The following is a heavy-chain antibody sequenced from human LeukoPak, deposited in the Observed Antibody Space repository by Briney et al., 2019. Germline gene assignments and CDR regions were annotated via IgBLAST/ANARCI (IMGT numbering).Heavy chain of an antibody. Sequence: GRSLRLSCAASGFTFSSYGMHWVRQASGKGLEWVAVIWYDGSDKYYADSVKGRFTISRDNSKNTLYLQMNSLRAEDTAVYCCARDKGRGAFDIWGQGTMVTVSS. V-gene: IGHV3-33*01. CDR3: ARDKGRGAFDI. D-gene: IGHD3-10*01. CDR2: IWYDGSDK. J-gene: IGHJ3*02. CDR1: GFTFSSYG.